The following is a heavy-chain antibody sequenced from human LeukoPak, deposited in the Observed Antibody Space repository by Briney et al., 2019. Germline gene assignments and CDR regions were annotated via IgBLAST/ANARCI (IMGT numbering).Heavy chain of an antibody. CDR3: ARVARGYSYRQFYFDY. CDR2: ISYDGSNK. Sequence: PGGSLRLSCAASGFTFSSYAMHWVRQAPGKGLEWVAVISYDGSNKYYADSVKGRFTISRDNSKNTLYLQMNSLRAEDTAVYYCARVARGYSYRQFYFDYWGQGILVTVSS. J-gene: IGHJ4*02. V-gene: IGHV3-30-3*01. D-gene: IGHD5-18*01. CDR1: GFTFSSYA.